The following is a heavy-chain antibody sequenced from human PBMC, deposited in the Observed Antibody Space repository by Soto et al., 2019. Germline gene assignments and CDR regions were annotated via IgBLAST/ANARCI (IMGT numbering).Heavy chain of an antibody. CDR1: GYTFTSYD. CDR2: MNPNSGNT. V-gene: IGHV1-8*01. CDR3: ARVGYYDSSCYSYYYYYYGMDV. Sequence: ASVKVSCKASGYTFTSYDINWVRQATGQGLEWMGWMNPNSGNTGYAQKFQGRVTMTRNTSISTAYMELSSLRSEDTAVYYCARVGYYDSSCYSYYYYYYGMDVWGQGTTVTVSS. J-gene: IGHJ6*02. D-gene: IGHD3-22*01.